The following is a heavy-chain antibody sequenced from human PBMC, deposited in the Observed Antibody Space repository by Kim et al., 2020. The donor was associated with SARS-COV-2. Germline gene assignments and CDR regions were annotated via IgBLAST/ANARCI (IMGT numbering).Heavy chain of an antibody. V-gene: IGHV3-74*01. D-gene: IGHD3-10*01. CDR2: SST. J-gene: IGHJ4*02. CDR3: LWFGELRVY. Sequence: SSTSYADAVKGRFTIPRDNAQNTLYLQMNSRRAEDTAVYYCLWFGELRVYWGQGTLVTVSS.